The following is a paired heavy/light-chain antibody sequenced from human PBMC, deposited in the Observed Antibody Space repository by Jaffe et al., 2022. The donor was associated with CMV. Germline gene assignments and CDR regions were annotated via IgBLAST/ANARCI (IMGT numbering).Heavy chain of an antibody. Sequence: QVTLKESGPVLVKPTETLTLTCTVSGFSLSNARMGVSWIRQPPGKALEWLAHIFSNDEKSYSTSLKSRLTISKDTSKSQVVLTMTNMDPVDTATYYCARISGDGDYVLGGPLDYYFDYWGQGTLVTVSS. J-gene: IGHJ4*02. D-gene: IGHD4-17*01. CDR1: GFSLSNARMG. CDR3: ARISGDGDYVLGGPLDYYFDY. V-gene: IGHV2-26*01. CDR2: IFSNDEK.
Light chain of an antibody. CDR3: QAWDSSTAI. CDR2: QDS. CDR1: KLGDKY. Sequence: SYELTQPPSVSVSPGQTASITCSGDKLGDKYACWYQQKPGQSPVLVIYQDSKRPSGIPERFSGSNSGNTATLTISGTQAMDEADYYCQAWDSSTAIFGGGTKLTVL. V-gene: IGLV3-1*01. J-gene: IGLJ2*01.